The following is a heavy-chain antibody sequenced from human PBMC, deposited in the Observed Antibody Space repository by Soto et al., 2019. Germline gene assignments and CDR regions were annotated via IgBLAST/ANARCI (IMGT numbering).Heavy chain of an antibody. J-gene: IGHJ3*02. Sequence: GGALRLSCAASVFTFSSNYMSWVRQAPGKGLEWVSVIYSGGSTYYADSVKGRFTISRDNSKNTLYLQMSSLRAEDTAVYYCARDIEYSSSADAFDIWGQGTMVTVSS. D-gene: IGHD6-6*01. V-gene: IGHV3-53*01. CDR3: ARDIEYSSSADAFDI. CDR1: VFTFSSNY. CDR2: IYSGGST.